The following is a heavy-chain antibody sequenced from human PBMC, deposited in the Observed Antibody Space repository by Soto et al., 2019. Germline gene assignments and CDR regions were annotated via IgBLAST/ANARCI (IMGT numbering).Heavy chain of an antibody. Sequence: HPGGSLILSCAASGFTFSSYGMHWVRQAPGKGLEWVAVISYDGSNKYYADSVKGRFTISRDNSKNTLYLQMNSLRAEDTAVYYCAKDGHNYGDYLYYFDYWGQGTLVTVSS. D-gene: IGHD4-17*01. V-gene: IGHV3-30*18. CDR2: ISYDGSNK. J-gene: IGHJ4*02. CDR3: AKDGHNYGDYLYYFDY. CDR1: GFTFSSYG.